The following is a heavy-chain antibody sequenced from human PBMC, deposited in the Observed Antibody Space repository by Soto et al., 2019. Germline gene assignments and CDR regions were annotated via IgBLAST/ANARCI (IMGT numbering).Heavy chain of an antibody. CDR2: ISYDGSNK. V-gene: IGHV3-30*18. J-gene: IGHJ6*02. D-gene: IGHD6-13*01. Sequence: GGSLRLSCAASGFTFSSYGMHWVRQAPGKGLEWVAVISYDGSNKYYADSVKGRFTISRDNSKNTLYLQMNSLRAEDTAVCYCAKDWYSSSSYYYYYGMDVWGQGTTVTVSS. CDR1: GFTFSSYG. CDR3: AKDWYSSSSYYYYYGMDV.